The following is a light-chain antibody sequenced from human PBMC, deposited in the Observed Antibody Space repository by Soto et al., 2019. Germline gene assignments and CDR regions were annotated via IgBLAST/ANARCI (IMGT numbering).Light chain of an antibody. CDR3: SSYTRSRTLV. CDR2: DVS. V-gene: IGLV2-14*01. J-gene: IGLJ1*01. CDR1: SSDVGGYNY. Sequence: QSVLTQPASVSGSPGQSITISCTGTSSDVGGYNYVSWYQQHPGKAPKLMIYDVSNRPSGVSNRFSGSKSGNTASLTISGLRAEDGAVYYCSSYTRSRTLVFGSGTRVPAL.